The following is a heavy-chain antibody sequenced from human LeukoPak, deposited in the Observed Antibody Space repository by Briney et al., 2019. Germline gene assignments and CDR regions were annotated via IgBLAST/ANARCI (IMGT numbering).Heavy chain of an antibody. CDR1: GFTFSSYA. CDR2: ITGSGSGT. Sequence: GGTLRLSCAASGFTFSSYAMSWVRQAPGKGLEWVSGITGSGSGTYYADSVKGQFTISRDNAKNTLYLQMNSLRVEDTAVYYCAKSTGSIQSYYYYYMDVWGKGTTVTVSS. D-gene: IGHD2-8*02. V-gene: IGHV3-23*01. J-gene: IGHJ6*03. CDR3: AKSTGSIQSYYYYYMDV.